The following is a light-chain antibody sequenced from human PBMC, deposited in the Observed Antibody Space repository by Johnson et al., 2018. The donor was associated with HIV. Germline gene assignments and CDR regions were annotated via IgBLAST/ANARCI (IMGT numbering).Light chain of an antibody. CDR1: TSNIGNNY. CDR3: GTWDSSLSAGEV. J-gene: IGLJ1*01. V-gene: IGLV1-51*01. CDR2: DTY. Sequence: QSVLTQPPSVSAAPGQKVTISCSGTTSNIGNNYISWYQQLPRTAPKLLIYDTYKRPSGIPDRFSGSKSGTSATLGITGLQPGDEADYYCGTWDSSLSAGEVFGTGTKVTVL.